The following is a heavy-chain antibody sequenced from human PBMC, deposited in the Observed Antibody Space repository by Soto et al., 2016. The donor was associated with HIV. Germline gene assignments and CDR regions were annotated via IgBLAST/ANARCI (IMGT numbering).Heavy chain of an antibody. Sequence: VQLQESGPGLVKPSETLSLTCTVSGGSISTYFWSWIRQPPGKGLEWIGYIYYSGSTNYNPSLKSRVTISVDTSKNQFSLKLSSVTAADTAVYYCARGDPYYYYMDVWGKGTTVTVSS. CDR3: ARGDPYYYYMDV. V-gene: IGHV4-59*01. CDR2: IYYSGST. J-gene: IGHJ6*03. CDR1: GGSISTYF.